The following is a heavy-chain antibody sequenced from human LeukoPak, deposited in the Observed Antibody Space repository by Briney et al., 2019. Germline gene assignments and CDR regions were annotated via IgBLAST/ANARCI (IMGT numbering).Heavy chain of an antibody. Sequence: GESLKISCKASGYNFASYWIAWVRQVPGKGLEWMGVIFPGDSGRTFSPSFQGQVAISVDKSISTAYLQWRSLEASDTAVYYCARHQGIRKSEIEFRLRESDYWDQGTLVTVSS. CDR2: IFPGDSGR. D-gene: IGHD5-18*01. V-gene: IGHV5-51*01. CDR3: ARHQGIRKSEIEFRLRESDY. CDR1: GYNFASYW. J-gene: IGHJ4*02.